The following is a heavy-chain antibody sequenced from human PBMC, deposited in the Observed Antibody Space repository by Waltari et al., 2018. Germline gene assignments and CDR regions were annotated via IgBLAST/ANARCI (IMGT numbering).Heavy chain of an antibody. J-gene: IGHJ1*01. D-gene: IGHD3-22*01. CDR2: IYHSGST. CDR1: GYSISSGYY. CDR3: ASDDYDSTGRYRH. Sequence: QVQLQESGPGLVKPSETLSLTCAVSGYSISSGYYWGWIRQPPGKGLEWIGSIYHSGSTYYNPSLKSRVTISVDTSKNQFSLKLSSVTAADTAVYYCASDDYDSTGRYRHWGQGTLVIVSS. V-gene: IGHV4-38-2*01.